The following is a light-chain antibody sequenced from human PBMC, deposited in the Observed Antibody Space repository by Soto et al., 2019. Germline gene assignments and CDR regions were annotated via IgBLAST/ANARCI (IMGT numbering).Light chain of an antibody. CDR2: ANK. Sequence: SVLTQPPSVSGAPGQRVTISCTGSRSNIGPGYDVHWYQQLPGTAPKLLIYANKNRPAGVPDRCSASKSGTSASLAITGLQAEDEADYYGQAYGASPSGYVFGGGTKLTVL. V-gene: IGLV1-40*01. CDR1: RSNIGPGYD. CDR3: QAYGASPSGYV. J-gene: IGLJ2*01.